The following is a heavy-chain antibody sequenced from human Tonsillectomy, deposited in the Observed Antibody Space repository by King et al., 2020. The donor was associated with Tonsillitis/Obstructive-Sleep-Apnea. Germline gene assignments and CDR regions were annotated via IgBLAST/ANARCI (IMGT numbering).Heavy chain of an antibody. J-gene: IGHJ3*02. D-gene: IGHD3-3*01. V-gene: IGHV1-69*01. CDR1: GGTFSSYA. CDR2: IIPIFGTA. Sequence: QLVQSGAEVKKPGSSVKVSCKASGGTFSSYAISWVRQAPGQGLEWMGGIIPIFGTANYAQKFQGRVTITADESTRTAYMELSSLRSEDTAGYYCVRGRGAIFGVVYDAFDIWGQGTMVTVSS. CDR3: VRGRGAIFGVVYDAFDI.